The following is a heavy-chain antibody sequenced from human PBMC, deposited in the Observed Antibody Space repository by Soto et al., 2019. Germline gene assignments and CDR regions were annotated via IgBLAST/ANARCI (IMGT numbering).Heavy chain of an antibody. CDR3: ASAHDSSGYYYWYFDY. CDR2: IYYSGST. J-gene: IGHJ4*02. V-gene: IGHV4-31*03. D-gene: IGHD3-22*01. CDR1: GGSIGSGGYY. Sequence: SETLSVTCTVSGGSIGSGGYYWSWIRQHPGKGLEWIGYIYYSGSTYYNPSLKSRVTISVDTSKNQFSLKLSSVTAADTAVYYCASAHDSSGYYYWYFDYWGQGTLVTVSS.